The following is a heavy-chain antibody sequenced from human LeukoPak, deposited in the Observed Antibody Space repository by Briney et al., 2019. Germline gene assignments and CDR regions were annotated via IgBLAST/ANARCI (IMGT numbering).Heavy chain of an antibody. CDR2: ISGYNDNT. CDR3: ARNYYDNSGYYYFDY. Sequence: ASVKVSCKASRYTFTNYGISWVRQAPGQGLEWMGWISGYNDNTKYAQKLQGRVTMTTDTSMSTAYMEQRSLRSDDTAVYYCARNYYDNSGYYYFDYWGQGTLVTVSS. J-gene: IGHJ4*02. CDR1: RYTFTNYG. V-gene: IGHV1-18*01. D-gene: IGHD3-22*01.